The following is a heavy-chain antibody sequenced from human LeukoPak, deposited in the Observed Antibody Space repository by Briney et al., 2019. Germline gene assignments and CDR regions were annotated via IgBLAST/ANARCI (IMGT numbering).Heavy chain of an antibody. CDR3: ARRGYGGNSSPHDY. CDR1: GGSFSGYY. J-gene: IGHJ4*02. D-gene: IGHD4-23*01. Sequence: SETLSLTCAVYGGSFSGYYWSWIRQPPGKGLEWIGEINHSGSTNYNPSLKSRVTISVDTSKNQFSLKLSSVTAADTAVYYCARRGYGGNSSPHDYWGQGTLVTVSS. V-gene: IGHV4-34*01. CDR2: INHSGST.